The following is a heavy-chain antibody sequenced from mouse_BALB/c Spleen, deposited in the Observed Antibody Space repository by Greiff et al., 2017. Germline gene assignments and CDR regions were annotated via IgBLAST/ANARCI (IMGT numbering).Heavy chain of an antibody. V-gene: IGHV5-6-3*01. CDR3: AREGFKGFAY. J-gene: IGHJ3*01. Sequence: EVQLVESGGGLVQPGGSLKLSCAASGFTFSSYGMSWVRQTPDKRLELVATINSNGGSTYYPDSVKGRFTISRDNAKNTLYLQMSSLKSEDTAMYYCAREGFKGFAYWGQGTLVTVSA. CDR1: GFTFSSYG. CDR2: INSNGGST.